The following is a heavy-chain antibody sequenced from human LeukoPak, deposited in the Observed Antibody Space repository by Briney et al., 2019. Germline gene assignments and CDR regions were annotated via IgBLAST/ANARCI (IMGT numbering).Heavy chain of an antibody. J-gene: IGHJ5*02. CDR2: ISAYNGNT. Sequence: GASVKVSCKASGYTFTSYGISWVRQAPGQGLEWMGWISAYNGNTNYAQKFQGRVTITADKSTSTAYMELSSLRSEDTAVYYCARDVRTNYYDSEENWFDPWGQGTLVTVSS. CDR3: ARDVRTNYYDSEENWFDP. CDR1: GYTFTSYG. D-gene: IGHD3-22*01. V-gene: IGHV1-18*01.